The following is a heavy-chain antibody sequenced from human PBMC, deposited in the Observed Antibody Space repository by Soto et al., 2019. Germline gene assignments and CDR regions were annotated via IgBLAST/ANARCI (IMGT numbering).Heavy chain of an antibody. V-gene: IGHV1-3*01. CDR1: GYTFTSYA. CDR3: AREGSSPEAPIFDY. CDR2: INAGNGNK. Sequence: ASVKVSCKASGYTFTSYAMHWVRQAPGQRLEWMGWINAGNGNKKYSQKFQGRVTITRDTSASTAYMELSSLRSEDTAVYYCAREGSSPEAPIFDYWGQGTLVTVSS. D-gene: IGHD6-6*01. J-gene: IGHJ4*02.